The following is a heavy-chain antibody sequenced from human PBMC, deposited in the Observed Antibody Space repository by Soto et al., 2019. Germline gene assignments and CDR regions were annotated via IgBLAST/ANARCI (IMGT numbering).Heavy chain of an antibody. CDR1: GGTFSSYT. CDR2: IIPILGIA. V-gene: IGHV1-69*02. CDR3: ANDREDYDFWSGYYQYYFDY. D-gene: IGHD3-3*01. Sequence: GASVKVSCKASGGTFSSYTISWVRQAPGQGLEWMGRIIPILGIANYAQKFQGRVTITADKSTSTAYMELSSLRSEDTAVYYCANDREDYDFWSGYYQYYFDYWGQGTLVTVSS. J-gene: IGHJ4*02.